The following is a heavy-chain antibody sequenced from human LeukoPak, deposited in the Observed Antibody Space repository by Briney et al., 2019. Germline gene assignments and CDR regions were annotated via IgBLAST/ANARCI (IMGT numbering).Heavy chain of an antibody. J-gene: IGHJ4*02. D-gene: IGHD2-15*01. Sequence: GSLSLTCVVSGGSVSGYYWGWIRQPPGRGLEWIGYVYYSGSTNYNPSFKSRITISVDTSRNQFSLQLSSVTAADTAVYYCARIHRYCSGGACYVLDNWGQGTLVAVSS. CDR2: VYYSGST. CDR1: GGSVSGYY. CDR3: ARIHRYCSGGACYVLDN. V-gene: IGHV4-59*02.